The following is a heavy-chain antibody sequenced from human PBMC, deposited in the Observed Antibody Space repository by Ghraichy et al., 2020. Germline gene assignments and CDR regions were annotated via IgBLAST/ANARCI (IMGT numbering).Heavy chain of an antibody. V-gene: IGHV1-2*02. Sequence: ASVKVSCKASGYTFTGYYMHWVRQAPGQGLEWMGWINPNSGGTNYAQKFQGRVTMTRDTSISTAYMELSRLRSDDTAVYYCARVGEAGTPTYYFDYCRQGSLVTVPS. J-gene: IGHJ4*02. CDR3: ARVGEAGTPTYYFDY. CDR1: GYTFTGYY. CDR2: INPNSGGT. D-gene: IGHD6-19*01.